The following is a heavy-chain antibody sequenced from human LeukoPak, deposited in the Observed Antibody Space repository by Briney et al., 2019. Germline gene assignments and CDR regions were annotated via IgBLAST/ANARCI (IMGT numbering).Heavy chain of an antibody. J-gene: IGHJ2*01. Sequence: SETLSLTCTVSGGSISSGGYYWSWIRQPPGKGLEWIGYIYHSGSTYYNPSLKSRVTISVDRSKNQFSLKLSSVTAADTAVYYCARDLYYYDPSWYFDLWGRGTLVTVSS. V-gene: IGHV4-30-2*01. CDR3: ARDLYYYDPSWYFDL. CDR2: IYHSGST. D-gene: IGHD3-22*01. CDR1: GGSISSGGYY.